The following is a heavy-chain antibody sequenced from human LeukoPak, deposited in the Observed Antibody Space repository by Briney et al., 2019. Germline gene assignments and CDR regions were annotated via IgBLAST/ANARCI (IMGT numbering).Heavy chain of an antibody. D-gene: IGHD3-10*01. CDR1: GGSISSYY. J-gene: IGHJ5*02. V-gene: IGHV4-59*12. CDR3: AREGYGSGSYYSNWFDP. CDR2: IYYSGST. Sequence: SETLSLTCTVSGGSISSYYWSWIRQPPGKGLEWIGYIYYSGSTNYNPSLKSRVTISVDTSKNQFSLKLSSVTAADTAVYYCAREGYGSGSYYSNWFDPWSQGTLVTVSS.